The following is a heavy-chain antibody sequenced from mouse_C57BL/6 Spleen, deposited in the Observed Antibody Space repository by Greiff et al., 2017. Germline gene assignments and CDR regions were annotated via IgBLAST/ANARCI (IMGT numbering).Heavy chain of an antibody. CDR2: ISSGSSTI. CDR1: GFTFSDYG. J-gene: IGHJ4*01. CDR3: ARPFYYDYDGYAMDY. V-gene: IGHV5-17*01. D-gene: IGHD2-4*01. Sequence: EVQVVESGGGLVKPGGSLKLSCAASGFTFSDYGMHWVRQAPEKGLEWVAYISSGSSTIYYADTVKGRFTISRDNAKNTLFLQMTSLRSEDTAMYYCARPFYYDYDGYAMDYWGQGTSVTVSS.